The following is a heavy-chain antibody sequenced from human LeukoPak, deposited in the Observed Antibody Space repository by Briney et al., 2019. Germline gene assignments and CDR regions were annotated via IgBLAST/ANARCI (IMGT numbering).Heavy chain of an antibody. CDR1: GYTFTGYY. Sequence: LGAPVKVSCKASGYTFTGYYMHWVRQAPGQGLEWMGWINPNSGGTNYALKFQGRVTMTRDTSISTAYMELSRLRSDDTAVYYCARASSSSWYRWDHFDYWGQGTLVTVSS. D-gene: IGHD6-13*01. V-gene: IGHV1-2*03. J-gene: IGHJ4*02. CDR2: INPNSGGT. CDR3: ARASSSSWYRWDHFDY.